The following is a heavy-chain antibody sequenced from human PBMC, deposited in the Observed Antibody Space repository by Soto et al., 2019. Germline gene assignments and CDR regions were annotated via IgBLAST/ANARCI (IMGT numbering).Heavy chain of an antibody. CDR1: GGSIRSYY. D-gene: IGHD3-3*01. CDR3: AGEGALATFGVV. J-gene: IGHJ4*02. CDR2: LYYGGSA. V-gene: IGHV4-59*01. Sequence: QVQLQESGPGLVKSSETLSLTCTVSGGSIRSYYWTWIRQPPGRGLEWIGHLYYGGSANYNPSLKSRVTISMDTSKNRFSLRLTSVTAADTAVYYCAGEGALATFGVVWGQGTRVTVSS.